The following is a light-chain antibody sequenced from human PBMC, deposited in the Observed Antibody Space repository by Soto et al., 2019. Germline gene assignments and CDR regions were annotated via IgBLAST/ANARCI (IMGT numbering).Light chain of an antibody. CDR1: QSITTF. CDR3: QQYSTYPLT. CDR2: DAS. J-gene: IGKJ4*01. V-gene: IGKV1-5*01. Sequence: DIQMTQSPSTVSASIGDRVTITCRASQSITTFLAWYQQKPGKAPQILIYDASKLEPGVPSRLSGGGSGTEFTLTISSLQPDDFATYYCQQYSTYPLTFXGGTKADI.